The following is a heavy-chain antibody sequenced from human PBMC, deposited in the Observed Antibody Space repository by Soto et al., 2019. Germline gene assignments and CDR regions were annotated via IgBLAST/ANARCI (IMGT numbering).Heavy chain of an antibody. Sequence: SETLSLTCTVSGGSISSYYWSWIRQPPGKGLEWIGYIYYSGSTNYNPSLKSRVTISVDTSKNQFSLKLSSVTAADTAVYYCARAPPSEQWLVRWGQGTLVTVSS. CDR1: GGSISSYY. J-gene: IGHJ4*02. CDR2: IYYSGST. CDR3: ARAPPSEQWLVR. V-gene: IGHV4-59*01. D-gene: IGHD6-19*01.